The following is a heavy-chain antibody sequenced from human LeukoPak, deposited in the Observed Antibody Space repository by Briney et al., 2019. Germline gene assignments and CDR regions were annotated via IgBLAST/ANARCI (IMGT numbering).Heavy chain of an antibody. Sequence: QPGGSLRLSCAASGFTFSSYNLNWVRQAPGKGLEWVSYISGSSNTIYYADSVKGRFTISRDNAKNSLYLQMNSLRAEDTAVYYCARRHLDSAGWTIDYWGQGTLVTVSS. CDR1: GFTFSSYN. V-gene: IGHV3-48*01. CDR2: ISGSSNTI. CDR3: ARRHLDSAGWTIDY. J-gene: IGHJ4*02. D-gene: IGHD3-9*01.